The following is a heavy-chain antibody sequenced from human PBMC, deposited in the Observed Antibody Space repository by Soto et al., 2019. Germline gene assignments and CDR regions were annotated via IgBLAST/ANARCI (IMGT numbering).Heavy chain of an antibody. D-gene: IGHD3-3*01. CDR1: GFTFSSYW. Sequence: GGSLRLSCAASGFTFSSYWMSWVRQAPGKGLEWVANIKQDGSEKYYVDSVKGRFTISRDNAKNSLYLQMNSLRAEDTAVYYCARDQATLRWLLYYFDYWGQGTLVTVSS. CDR3: ARDQATLRWLLYYFDY. V-gene: IGHV3-7*03. CDR2: IKQDGSEK. J-gene: IGHJ4*02.